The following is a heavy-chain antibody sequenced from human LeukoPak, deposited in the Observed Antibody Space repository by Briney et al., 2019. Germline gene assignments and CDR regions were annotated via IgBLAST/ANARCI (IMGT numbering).Heavy chain of an antibody. J-gene: IGHJ4*02. V-gene: IGHV3-15*01. CDR1: GFTFSNAW. D-gene: IGHD1-26*01. CDR3: TTDSFPGSWELLDY. CDR2: IKSKTDGGTT. Sequence: PGGSLRLSCAASGFTFSNAWMSWVRQAPGKGLEWVGRIKSKTDGGTTDYAAPVKGRFTISRDDSKNTLYLQMNSLKTEDTAVYYCTTDSFPGSWELLDYWGQGTLVTVSS.